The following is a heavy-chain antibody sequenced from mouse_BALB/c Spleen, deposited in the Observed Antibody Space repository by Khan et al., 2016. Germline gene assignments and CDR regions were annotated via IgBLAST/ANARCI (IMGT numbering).Heavy chain of an antibody. D-gene: IGHD2-14*01. J-gene: IGHJ4*01. CDR1: GYTFTSYW. Sequence: QVQLQQSGAELARPGASVKLSCKASGYTFTSYWMQWVKQRPGQGLEWIGAIYPGDGDTRYTQKFKGKATLTADKSSSTAYMQLSSLASEDSAVYYCARHYRYEGYYAMDYWGQGTSVTVSS. V-gene: IGHV1-87*01. CDR3: ARHYRYEGYYAMDY. CDR2: IYPGDGDT.